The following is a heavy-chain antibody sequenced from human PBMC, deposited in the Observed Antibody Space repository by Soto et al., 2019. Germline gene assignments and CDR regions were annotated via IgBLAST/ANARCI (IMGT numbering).Heavy chain of an antibody. J-gene: IGHJ4*02. CDR2: ISSNGGST. D-gene: IGHD3-22*01. Sequence: SLRLSCSASGFTFSSYAMHWVRQAPGKGLEYVSAISSNGGSTYYADSVKGRFTISRDNSKNTLYLQMSSLRAEDTAVYYCVNLYYYDSSGYLDYWGQGTLVTVSS. V-gene: IGHV3-64D*06. CDR1: GFTFSSYA. CDR3: VNLYYYDSSGYLDY.